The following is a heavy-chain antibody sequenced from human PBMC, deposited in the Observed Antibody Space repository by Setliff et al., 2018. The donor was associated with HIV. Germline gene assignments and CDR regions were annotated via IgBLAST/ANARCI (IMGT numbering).Heavy chain of an antibody. V-gene: IGHV1-8*01. D-gene: IGHD7-27*01. CDR1: GYTFTSYD. CDR2: MNPNSGNT. J-gene: IGHJ6*03. CDR3: ARRGTGDYYYYYYMDV. Sequence: GPVKVSCKASGYTFTSYDINWVRQATGQGLEWMGWMNPNSGNTGYAQKFQGRVTMTRNTSISTAYMELSSLRSEDTAVYYCARRGTGDYYYYYYMDVWGKGTTVTVS.